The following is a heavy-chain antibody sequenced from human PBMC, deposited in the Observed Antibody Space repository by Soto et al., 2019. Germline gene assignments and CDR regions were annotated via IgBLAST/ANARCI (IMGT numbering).Heavy chain of an antibody. CDR3: AKDGVDFLLFVADPGVFSF. J-gene: IGHJ3*01. CDR1: GYTFTSYD. Sequence: ASVKPCCKASGYTFTSYDINWVRQATGQGLEWMGWMNPNSGNTGYAQKFQGRVTMTRNTSISTAYMELSSLRSEDTAVYYCAKDGVDFLLFVADPGVFSFCGQGTMVIVS. CDR2: MNPNSGNT. V-gene: IGHV1-8*01. D-gene: IGHD2-15*01.